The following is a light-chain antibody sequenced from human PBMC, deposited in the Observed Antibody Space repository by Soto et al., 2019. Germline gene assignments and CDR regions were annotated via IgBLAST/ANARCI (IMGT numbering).Light chain of an antibody. Sequence: EIVMTQSPATLSVSPGERATLSCRASQSVSSNLAWYQQKPCQAPRLRIYGASTRSTGIPARFSGRGSGTEFALTISRLQSEDFADYDCQHYNHCPTCGPGTKVVIK. J-gene: IGKJ3*01. CDR3: QHYNHCPT. V-gene: IGKV3-15*01. CDR2: GAS. CDR1: QSVSSN.